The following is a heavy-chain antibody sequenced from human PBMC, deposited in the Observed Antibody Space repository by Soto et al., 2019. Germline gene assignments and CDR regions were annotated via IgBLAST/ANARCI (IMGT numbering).Heavy chain of an antibody. D-gene: IGHD1-20*01. Sequence: QVQLQESGPGLVKPSGTLSLTCVVSGASISDSHWWTWVRQPPGKGLEWIGEMFHSGSTNYNPTLKSRVTISIDKSRDQFSLNLNSVTAADTAVYYCAKNNHYAIDAWGQGTTVTVSS. CDR2: MFHSGST. CDR3: AKNNHYAIDA. V-gene: IGHV4-4*02. J-gene: IGHJ6*02. CDR1: GASISDSHW.